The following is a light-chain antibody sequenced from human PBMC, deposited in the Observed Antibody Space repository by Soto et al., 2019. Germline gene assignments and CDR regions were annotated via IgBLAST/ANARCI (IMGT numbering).Light chain of an antibody. Sequence: QSALTQPASVSGSPGQSITISCTGTSSDVGGYNYVSWYQQHPGKAPKLMIYDVSNRPSGVSNRFSGSKSGNTASLTISGLQAEDGADYYCSSYTSSSTVVFCGGTKVTVL. V-gene: IGLV2-14*01. J-gene: IGLJ2*01. CDR3: SSYTSSSTVV. CDR2: DVS. CDR1: SSDVGGYNY.